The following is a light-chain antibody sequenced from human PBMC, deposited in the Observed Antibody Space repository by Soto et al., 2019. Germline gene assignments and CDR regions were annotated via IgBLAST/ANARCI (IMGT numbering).Light chain of an antibody. Sequence: DIVMTQSPDSLAVSLGERATINCKSSQSVLYSSNNKHYLAWYQQKPGQPPKLLIYWASTRESGVPDRFSGSGSGTDFTLTISSLQAEDVADYYCQQYYSTPRTVGQGTKVEIK. J-gene: IGKJ1*01. CDR1: QSVLYSSNNKHY. V-gene: IGKV4-1*01. CDR2: WAS. CDR3: QQYYSTPRT.